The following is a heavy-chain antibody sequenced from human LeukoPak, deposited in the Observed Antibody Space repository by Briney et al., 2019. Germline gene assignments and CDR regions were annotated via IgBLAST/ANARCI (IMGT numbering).Heavy chain of an antibody. CDR1: GYSISSGYY. Sequence: PSETLSLTCAVSGYSISSGYYWGWIRQPPGKGLEWIGSIYHSGSTYYNPSLKRRVTISVDKSKNQFSLKLSSVTAADTAVYYCARRLYIAAAGIPSPFFDYWGQGTLVTVSS. CDR2: IYHSGST. V-gene: IGHV4-38-2*01. J-gene: IGHJ4*02. CDR3: ARRLYIAAAGIPSPFFDY. D-gene: IGHD6-13*01.